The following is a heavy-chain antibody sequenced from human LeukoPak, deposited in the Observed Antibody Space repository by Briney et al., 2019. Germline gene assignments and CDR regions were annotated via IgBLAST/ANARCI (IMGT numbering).Heavy chain of an antibody. Sequence: GASVKVSCKASGYTFTGYYMHWVRQAPGQGLEWMGWINPNSGGTNYAQKFQGRVTMTRDTSISTAYMELSRLRSDDTAVYYCAGTRYSSSWYPFDSWGQGTLVTVSS. CDR1: GYTFTGYY. D-gene: IGHD6-13*01. J-gene: IGHJ4*02. CDR2: INPNSGGT. V-gene: IGHV1-2*02. CDR3: AGTRYSSSWYPFDS.